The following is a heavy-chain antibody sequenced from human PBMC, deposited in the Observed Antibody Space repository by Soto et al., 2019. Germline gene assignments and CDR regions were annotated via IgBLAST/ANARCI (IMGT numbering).Heavy chain of an antibody. J-gene: IGHJ4*02. CDR1: GFPFSSYW. V-gene: IGHV3-7*01. D-gene: IGHD7-27*01. Sequence: PGGSLRLSCAASGFPFSSYWMSWVRQAPGKGLEWVANIKQDGSEKYYVDSVKGRFTISRDNAKNSLYLQMNSLRAEDTAVYYCARDGDVNYFDYWGQGTLVTVSS. CDR3: ARDGDVNYFDY. CDR2: IKQDGSEK.